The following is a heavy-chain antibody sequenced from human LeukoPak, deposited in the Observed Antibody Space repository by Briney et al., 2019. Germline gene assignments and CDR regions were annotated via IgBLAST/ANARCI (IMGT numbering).Heavy chain of an antibody. V-gene: IGHV1-2*02. Sequence: GASVKVSCKASGYTFTGYYMHWVRQAPGQGLEWMGWINPNSGGTNYAQKFQGRVTMTRDTSISTAYMELSRLRSDDTAVYYCAREDGDYVSQYYFDYWGQGTLVTVSS. CDR3: AREDGDYVSQYYFDY. CDR2: INPNSGGT. CDR1: GYTFTGYY. J-gene: IGHJ4*02. D-gene: IGHD4-17*01.